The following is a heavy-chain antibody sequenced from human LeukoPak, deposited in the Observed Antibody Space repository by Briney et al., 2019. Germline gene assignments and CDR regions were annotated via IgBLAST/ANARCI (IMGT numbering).Heavy chain of an antibody. V-gene: IGHV1-2*04. J-gene: IGHJ6*02. D-gene: IGHD3-10*01. CDR3: ARVSTMVRGVTYGMDV. Sequence: ASVKVSCKASGYTFTGYYMHWVRQAPGQGLEWMGWINPNSGGTNYAQKFQGWVTMTRDTSISTAYMELSRLRSDDTAVYYCARVSTMVRGVTYGMDVWGQGTTVTVSS. CDR2: INPNSGGT. CDR1: GYTFTGYY.